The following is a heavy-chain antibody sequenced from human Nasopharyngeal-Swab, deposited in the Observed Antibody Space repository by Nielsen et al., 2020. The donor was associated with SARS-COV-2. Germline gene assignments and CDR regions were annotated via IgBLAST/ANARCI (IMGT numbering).Heavy chain of an antibody. D-gene: IGHD3-10*01. CDR3: ATDSPYGSGSYHYYYYYGMDV. V-gene: IGHV1-24*01. Sequence: ASVKVSCKVSGYTLTELSMHWVRQPPGKGLEWMGGFDPEDGETIYAQKFQGRVTMTEDTSTDTAYMELSSLRSEDTAVYYCATDSPYGSGSYHYYYYYGMDVWGQGTTVTVSS. CDR1: GYTLTELS. CDR2: FDPEDGET. J-gene: IGHJ6*02.